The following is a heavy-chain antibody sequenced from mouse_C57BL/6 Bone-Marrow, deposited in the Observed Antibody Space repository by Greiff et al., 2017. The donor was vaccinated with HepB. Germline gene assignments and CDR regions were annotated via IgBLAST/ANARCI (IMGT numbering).Heavy chain of an antibody. D-gene: IGHD1-1*01. Sequence: VQLQQSVAELVRPGASVKLSCTASGFNIKNTYMHWVKQRPEQGLEWIGRIDPANGNTKYAPKFQGRATITADTSSNTADLQLSSLTSEDTTIYYCAFDYYDCRTWFAYWGQGTLVTVSA. CDR2: IDPANGNT. CDR3: AFDYYDCRTWFAY. CDR1: GFNIKNTY. J-gene: IGHJ3*01. V-gene: IGHV14-3*01.